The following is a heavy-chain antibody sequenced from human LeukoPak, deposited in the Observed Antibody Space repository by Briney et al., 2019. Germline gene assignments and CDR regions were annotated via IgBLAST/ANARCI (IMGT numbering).Heavy chain of an antibody. Sequence: ASVKVSCKASGYSFNSQGMNWVRQAPGQGLEWMGWINPNSGGTNYAQQFQGRLTMTRDTSISTAYMELSRLRSDDTAVYYCARVKTMIIVVSLFDYWGQGTLVTVSS. CDR2: INPNSGGT. D-gene: IGHD3-22*01. CDR3: ARVKTMIIVVSLFDY. V-gene: IGHV1-2*02. CDR1: GYSFNSQG. J-gene: IGHJ4*02.